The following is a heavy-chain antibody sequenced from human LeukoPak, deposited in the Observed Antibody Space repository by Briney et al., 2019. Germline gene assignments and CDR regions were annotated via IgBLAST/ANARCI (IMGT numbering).Heavy chain of an antibody. Sequence: ASVKLSCKACGYTFSNYAVSWVRQAPGQGLEWVGWISVYKGTTKFAQKFQGRVTLTTDTSTSTAYMELRSLTTDDTAVYNCVRDFYRSGTEHFWGQGTVVTVSS. CDR2: ISVYKGTT. CDR1: GYTFSNYA. V-gene: IGHV1-18*01. D-gene: IGHD1-14*01. J-gene: IGHJ4*02. CDR3: VRDFYRSGTEHF.